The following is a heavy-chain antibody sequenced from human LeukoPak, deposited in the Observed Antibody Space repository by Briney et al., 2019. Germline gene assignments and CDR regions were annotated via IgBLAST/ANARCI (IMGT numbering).Heavy chain of an antibody. D-gene: IGHD3-16*02. Sequence: GGSLRLSCAASGFTFSTYGTHWVRQAPGKGLEWVAVIAYDGKTTYYADSVKGRFTISRDNAKNSLYLQMNSLRAEDTAVYYCARTAYYVWGSYRSLYYFDYWGQGTLVTVSS. J-gene: IGHJ4*02. CDR2: IAYDGKTT. CDR3: ARTAYYVWGSYRSLYYFDY. CDR1: GFTFSTYG. V-gene: IGHV3-30*03.